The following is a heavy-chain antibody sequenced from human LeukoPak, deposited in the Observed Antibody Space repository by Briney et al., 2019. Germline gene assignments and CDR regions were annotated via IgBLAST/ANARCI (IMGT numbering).Heavy chain of an antibody. V-gene: IGHV3-33*01. CDR1: GFTFRSYD. CDR3: AREDSSGAFDI. Sequence: GGSLRLSCAASGFTFRSYDMHWVRQDPGKGLEWVAVVWYDESNKYYVDSVKGRFTISRDNSKNTLYLQMNSLRVEDTALYYCAREDSSGAFDIWGQGTMVTVSS. D-gene: IGHD3-22*01. J-gene: IGHJ3*02. CDR2: VWYDESNK.